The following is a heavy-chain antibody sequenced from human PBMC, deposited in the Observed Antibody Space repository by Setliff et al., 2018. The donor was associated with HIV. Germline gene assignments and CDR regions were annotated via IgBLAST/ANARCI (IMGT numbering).Heavy chain of an antibody. CDR1: GFTFSDYA. J-gene: IGHJ6*02. Sequence: PGGSLRLSCAASGFTFSDYAMTWVRQPPGKGLEWVSSISSSGTYIYYADSMKGRFTISRDNAKNSLYLQMNSLRAEDTAVYYCARPYTVWVYGMDLWGQGTTVTVSS. V-gene: IGHV3-21*01. CDR3: ARPYTVWVYGMDL. CDR2: ISSSGTYI. D-gene: IGHD2-8*01.